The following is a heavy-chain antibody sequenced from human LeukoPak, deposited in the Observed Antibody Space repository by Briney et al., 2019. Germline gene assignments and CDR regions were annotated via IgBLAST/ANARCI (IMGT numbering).Heavy chain of an antibody. V-gene: IGHV3-15*01. D-gene: IGHD3-10*01. CDR2: IKIKIAGGTT. J-gene: IGHJ4*02. Sequence: GGSLRLSCAASGFTFSNAWMSWVRQAPGQGLEWVGRIKIKIAGGTTDFAAPVKGRFTISRDDSKNTLYLQMNNLKIEDTAVYYCTTGGHYYGQWGQGTLVTVSS. CDR3: TTGGHYYGQ. CDR1: GFTFSNAW.